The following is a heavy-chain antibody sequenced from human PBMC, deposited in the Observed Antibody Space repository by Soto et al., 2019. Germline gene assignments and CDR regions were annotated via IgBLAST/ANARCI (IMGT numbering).Heavy chain of an antibody. CDR2: TYQSGSA. V-gene: IGHV4-30-2*06. CDR3: ARDYYGMDV. Sequence: SETLSLTCTVPGDSISSGDYYWTWIRQSPGKGLEWIGYTYQSGSAYYNPSLKSRVTISVDRSKNQFSLNLTSVTAADTAVYYCARDYYGMDVWGQGTTVTVSS. J-gene: IGHJ6*02. CDR1: GDSISSGDYY.